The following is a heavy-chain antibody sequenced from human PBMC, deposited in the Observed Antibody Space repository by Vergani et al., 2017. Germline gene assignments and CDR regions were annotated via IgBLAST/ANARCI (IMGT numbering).Heavy chain of an antibody. CDR2: ISSSGSTI. CDR1: GFTVSSNY. V-gene: IGHV3-11*01. J-gene: IGHJ3*02. CDR3: ARDYDFWSGYVVPFDI. Sequence: VQLVESGGGLVQPGGSLRLSCAASGFTVSSNYMSWIRQAPGKGLEWVSYISSSGSTIYYADSVKGRFTISRDNAKNSLYLQMNSLRAEDTAVYYCARDYDFWSGYVVPFDIWGQGTMVTVSS. D-gene: IGHD3-3*01.